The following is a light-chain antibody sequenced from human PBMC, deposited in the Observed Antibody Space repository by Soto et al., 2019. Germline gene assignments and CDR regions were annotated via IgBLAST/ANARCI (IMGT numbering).Light chain of an antibody. CDR2: GAS. J-gene: IGKJ1*01. V-gene: IGKV3-15*01. Sequence: EIVMTQSPATLSVSPGERATLSCMASQSVSSNLAWYQQKPGQAPRLLIYGASTRATGIPAMFSGSGSGTEFTLAISSLHSEDFAVYYCQEYNNWPPWTFGRGTKVEIK. CDR3: QEYNNWPPWT. CDR1: QSVSSN.